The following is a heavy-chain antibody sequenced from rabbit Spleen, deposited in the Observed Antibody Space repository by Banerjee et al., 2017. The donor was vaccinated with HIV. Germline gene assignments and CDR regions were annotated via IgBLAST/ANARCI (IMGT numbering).Heavy chain of an antibody. D-gene: IGHD5-1*01. V-gene: IGHV1S40*01. J-gene: IGHJ4*01. CDR3: ARDLVTVIGWNFNL. Sequence: QSLEESGGGLVKPGASLTLTCTASGFDFSSDYYMFWVRQAPGKGPEWIAYITTINAIYYATWAKGRFTISKTSSTTVTLQMTSLTAADTATYFCARDLVTVIGWNFNLWGPGTLVTVS. CDR2: ITTINAI. CDR1: GFDFSSDYY.